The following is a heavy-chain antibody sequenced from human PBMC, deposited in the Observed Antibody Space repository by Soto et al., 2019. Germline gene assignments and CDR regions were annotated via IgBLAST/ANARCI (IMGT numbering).Heavy chain of an antibody. D-gene: IGHD1-7*01. Sequence: QVQLQESGPGLVKPSQTLSLTCTVSGGSISSGGYYWSWIRQHPGKGLEWIGYIYHSGSTYYNPSLKSRVTRSVDTSKNQFSLKLSSVTAADTAVYYCARDRNWNSEGAFDIWGQGTMVTVSS. CDR2: IYHSGST. J-gene: IGHJ3*02. V-gene: IGHV4-31*03. CDR1: GGSISSGGYY. CDR3: ARDRNWNSEGAFDI.